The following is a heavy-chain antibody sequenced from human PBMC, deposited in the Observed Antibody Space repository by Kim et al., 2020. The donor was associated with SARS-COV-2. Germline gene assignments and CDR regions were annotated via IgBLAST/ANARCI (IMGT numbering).Heavy chain of an antibody. CDR2: TRNKVKSYTT. CDR3: ARGASGNYDYYYGIDV. D-gene: IGHD1-26*01. Sequence: GGSLRLSCAASGFTFSSNYMDWVRQAPGKGLEWVGRTRNKVKSYTTEYAASVKGRFTVSRDDSKNSLYLQMNSLKTEDTAVYYCARGASGNYDYYYGIDVWGQGTTVTVSS. J-gene: IGHJ6*02. CDR1: GFTFSSNY. V-gene: IGHV3-72*01.